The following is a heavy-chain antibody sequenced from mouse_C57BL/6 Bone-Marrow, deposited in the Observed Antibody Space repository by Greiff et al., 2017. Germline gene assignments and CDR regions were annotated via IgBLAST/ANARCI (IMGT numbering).Heavy chain of an antibody. J-gene: IGHJ4*01. CDR1: GYTFTSYW. Sequence: QVQLQQPGAELVMPGASVKLSCKASGYTFTSYWMHWVKQRPGKGLEWIGEIDPSDSSTNYNQKFKGKSTLTVDKSSSTAYMQRSSLTSEDSAVYYCAIDYPYAMDYWGQGTSVTVSS. CDR2: IDPSDSST. V-gene: IGHV1-69*01. CDR3: AIDYPYAMDY. D-gene: IGHD2-4*01.